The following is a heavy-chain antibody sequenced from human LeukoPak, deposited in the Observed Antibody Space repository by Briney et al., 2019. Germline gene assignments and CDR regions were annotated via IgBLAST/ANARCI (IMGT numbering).Heavy chain of an antibody. CDR3: ARDQLDGPYFNS. V-gene: IGHV3-7*01. Sequence: PGGSLRLSCADSGFTFSSHWMSWVRQAPGKGLEWVANIKPDGGETYYVDSVKGRFTISRDNAKNSLYLQMSSLRAEDTAVYYCARDQLDGPYFNSWGQGTLVTVSS. D-gene: IGHD1-1*01. J-gene: IGHJ4*02. CDR1: GFTFSSHW. CDR2: IKPDGGET.